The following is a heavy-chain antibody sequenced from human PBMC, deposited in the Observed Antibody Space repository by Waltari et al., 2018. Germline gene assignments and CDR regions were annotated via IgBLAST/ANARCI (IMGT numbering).Heavy chain of an antibody. CDR3: AREHDILTGPIY. V-gene: IGHV1-2*02. CDR2: INPNSCGT. J-gene: IGHJ4*02. Sequence: QVQLVQSGAEVKKPGASVKVSCKASGYTFTGYYMHWVRQATGQGLEWMGWINPNSCGTNYAQKFQGRVTMTRYTSISTAYMELSRLRSDDTAVYYCAREHDILTGPIYWGQGTLVTVSS. D-gene: IGHD3-9*01. CDR1: GYTFTGYY.